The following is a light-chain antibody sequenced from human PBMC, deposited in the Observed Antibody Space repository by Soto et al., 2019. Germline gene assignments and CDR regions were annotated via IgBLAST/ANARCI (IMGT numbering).Light chain of an antibody. V-gene: IGLV1-40*01. J-gene: IGLJ1*01. CDR3: QSYDSSLSGYV. CDR1: SSTIGAGYD. CDR2: GNS. Sequence: QSVVTQPPSVSGAPGQRVTISCTGSSSTIGAGYDVHWYQQLPGTAPKLLIYGNSNRPSGVPDRFSASKSGTSASLAITGLQAEDEADYYCQSYDSSLSGYVFGTGTKVTVL.